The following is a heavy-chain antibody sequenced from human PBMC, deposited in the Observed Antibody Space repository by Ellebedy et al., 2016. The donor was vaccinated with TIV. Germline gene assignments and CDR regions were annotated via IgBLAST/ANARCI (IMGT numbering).Heavy chain of an antibody. J-gene: IGHJ4*02. D-gene: IGHD4-23*01. CDR2: IFSAADGGET. V-gene: IGHV3-53*01. CDR3: VRDAAGNGGKLDY. Sequence: PGGSLRLSCAASGFTVTTNYMNWVRQAPGKGLEWVSVIFSAADGGETHYADSVKGRFTISRDSSKNTLYLQMNSLRAEDTAVYYCVRDAAGNGGKLDYWGQGALVTVSS. CDR1: GFTVTTNY.